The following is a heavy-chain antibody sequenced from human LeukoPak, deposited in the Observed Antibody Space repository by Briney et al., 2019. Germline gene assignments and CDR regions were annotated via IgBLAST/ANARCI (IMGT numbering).Heavy chain of an antibody. CDR1: GFTFSSYW. Sequence: GGSLRLSCAASGFTFSSYWMSWVRQAPGKGLEWVSSISSSSSYIYYADSVKGRFTISRDNAKNSLYLQMNSLRAEDTAVYYCARAKAVAGKDYFDYWGQGTLVTVSS. D-gene: IGHD6-19*01. CDR2: ISSSSSYI. V-gene: IGHV3-21*01. J-gene: IGHJ4*02. CDR3: ARAKAVAGKDYFDY.